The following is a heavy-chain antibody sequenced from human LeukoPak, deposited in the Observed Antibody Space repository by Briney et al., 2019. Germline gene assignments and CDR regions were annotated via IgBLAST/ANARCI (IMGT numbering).Heavy chain of an antibody. CDR2: INPNSGGT. CDR3: ARSFREYYDSSGYYHSLWFDY. V-gene: IGHV1-2*04. CDR1: GYTFTGYY. J-gene: IGHJ4*02. Sequence: ASVKVSCKASGYTFTGYYMHWVRQAPGQGLEWMGWINPNSGGTNYAQKFQGWVTMTRGTSISTAYMELSRLRSDDTAVYYCARSFREYYDSSGYYHSLWFDYWGQGTLVTVSS. D-gene: IGHD3-22*01.